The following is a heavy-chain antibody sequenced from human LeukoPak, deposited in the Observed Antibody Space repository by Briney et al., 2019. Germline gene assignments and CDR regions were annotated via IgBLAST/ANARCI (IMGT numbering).Heavy chain of an antibody. V-gene: IGHV3-74*01. CDR1: GFTFSRSW. J-gene: IGHJ4*02. CDR3: ARDRSSLGLWFGELRN. CDR2: LNDDGSTT. D-gene: IGHD3-10*01. Sequence: GGSLRLSCAASGFTFSRSWMHWVRQSPGKGLVWVSRLNDDGSTTTYADSVKGRFTISRDNAKNTLYLQMNSLRAEDTAVYYCARDRSSLGLWFGELRNWGQGTLVTVSS.